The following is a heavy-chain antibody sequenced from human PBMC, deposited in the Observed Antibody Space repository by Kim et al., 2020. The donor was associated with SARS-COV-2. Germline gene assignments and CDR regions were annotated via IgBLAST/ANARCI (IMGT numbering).Heavy chain of an antibody. CDR3: ARVYGDYDYYFDY. V-gene: IGHV3-7*04. J-gene: IGHJ4*02. Sequence: YGDSVKGRFTSPRENAKNSLYLQMNSLRAEDTAVYYCARVYGDYDYYFDYWGQGTLVTVSS. D-gene: IGHD4-17*01.